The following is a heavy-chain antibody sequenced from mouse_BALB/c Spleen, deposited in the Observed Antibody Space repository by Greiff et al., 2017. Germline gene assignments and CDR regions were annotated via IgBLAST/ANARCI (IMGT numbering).Heavy chain of an antibody. CDR1: GFTFSSYG. CDR3: ASPIYYGYDGAWFAY. Sequence: EVQLQESGGDLVKPGGSLKLSCAASGFTFSSYGMSWVRQTPDKRLEWVATISSGGSYTYYPDSVKGRFTISRDNAKNTLYLQMSSLKSEDTAMYYCASPIYYGYDGAWFAYWGQGTLVTVSA. J-gene: IGHJ3*01. D-gene: IGHD2-2*01. CDR2: ISSGGSYT. V-gene: IGHV5-6*01.